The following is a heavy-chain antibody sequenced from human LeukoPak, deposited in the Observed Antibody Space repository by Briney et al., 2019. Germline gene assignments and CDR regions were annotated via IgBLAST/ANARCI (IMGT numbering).Heavy chain of an antibody. J-gene: IGHJ4*02. CDR2: INHSGIS. CDR1: GGSFSGYY. Sequence: SETLSLTCAVYGGSFSGYYWSWLRQPPGKGLEWIGEINHSGISNYNPSLKSRVTISVDTSKNEFSLTLSSVTAADTAVYYCARENYDSSGYYDYWGQGTLVTVSS. V-gene: IGHV4-34*01. D-gene: IGHD3-22*01. CDR3: ARENYDSSGYYDY.